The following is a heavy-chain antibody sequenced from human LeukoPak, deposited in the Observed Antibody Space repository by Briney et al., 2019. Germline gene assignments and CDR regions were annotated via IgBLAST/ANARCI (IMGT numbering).Heavy chain of an antibody. J-gene: IGHJ6*02. CDR2: IYPGDSDT. V-gene: IGHV5-51*01. CDR3: ARSGGSTIHWYYYYGMDV. CDR1: GYNFTNYY. D-gene: IGHD5-24*01. Sequence: PGESLKISCKGSGYNFTNYYIGWVRQMPGKGLEWMGIIYPGDSDTRYSPSFQGQVTISADKSISTACLQWSSLKASDTAMYYCARSGGSTIHWYYYYGMDVWGQGTTVTVSS.